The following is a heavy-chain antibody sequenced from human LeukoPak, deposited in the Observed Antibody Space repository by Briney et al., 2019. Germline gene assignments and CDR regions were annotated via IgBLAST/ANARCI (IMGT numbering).Heavy chain of an antibody. V-gene: IGHV1-18*01. CDR3: ARDQDYYDSSGYYIPNWFDP. CDR1: GYTFTSYG. Sequence: GASVKVSCKASGYTFTSYGISWVRQAPGQGLEWMGWISAYNGNTNYAQKLQGRVTMTKDTSTSTAYMELRSLRSDDTAVYYCARDQDYYDSSGYYIPNWFDPWGQGTLVTVSS. D-gene: IGHD3-22*01. J-gene: IGHJ5*02. CDR2: ISAYNGNT.